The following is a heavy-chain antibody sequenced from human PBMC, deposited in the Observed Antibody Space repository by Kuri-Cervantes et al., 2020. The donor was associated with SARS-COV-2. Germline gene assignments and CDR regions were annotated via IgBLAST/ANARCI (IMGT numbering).Heavy chain of an antibody. V-gene: IGHV3-21*01. CDR1: GFTFSSYA. D-gene: IGHD2-15*01. Sequence: GESLKISCAASGFTFSSYAMHWVRQAPGRGLEWVSSISSSSSYIYYADSVKGRFTISRDNAKNSLYLQMNSLRAEDTAVYYCARDLVLWSSGGFDYWGQGTLVTVSS. CDR2: ISSSSSYI. CDR3: ARDLVLWSSGGFDY. J-gene: IGHJ4*02.